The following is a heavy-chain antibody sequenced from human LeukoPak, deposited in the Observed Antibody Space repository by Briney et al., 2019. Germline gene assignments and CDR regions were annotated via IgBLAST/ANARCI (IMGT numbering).Heavy chain of an antibody. CDR3: ARDPRGYSSGWYSGAFDI. D-gene: IGHD6-19*01. J-gene: IGHJ3*02. V-gene: IGHV1-2*02. CDR2: INPNSGGT. Sequence: ASVKVSCKASGYTFTGYYMHWVRQAPGQGLEWMGWINPNSGGTNYAQKFQGRVTMTRGTSISTAYMELSRLRSDDTAVYYCARDPRGYSSGWYSGAFDIWGQGTMVTVSS. CDR1: GYTFTGYY.